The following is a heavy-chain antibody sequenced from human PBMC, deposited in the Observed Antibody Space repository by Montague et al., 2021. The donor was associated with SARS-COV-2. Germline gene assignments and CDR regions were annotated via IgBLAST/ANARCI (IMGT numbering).Heavy chain of an antibody. Sequence: SETLSLTCTVSGGSISSSSYYWGWIRQPPGKGLEWIGSIYYSGSTYYNPSLKSRVTISVDTSKNQFSLKLSSVTAADTAVYYCARDLAGYYGSGSYGGMDVWGQGPTVTFSS. D-gene: IGHD3-10*01. CDR1: GGSISSSSYY. J-gene: IGHJ6*02. CDR2: IYYSGST. CDR3: ARDLAGYYGSGSYGGMDV. V-gene: IGHV4-39*07.